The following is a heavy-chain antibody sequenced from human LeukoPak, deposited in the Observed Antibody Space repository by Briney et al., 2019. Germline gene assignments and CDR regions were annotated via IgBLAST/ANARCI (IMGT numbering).Heavy chain of an antibody. CDR1: GYTFTSYG. V-gene: IGHV1-18*01. D-gene: IGHD6-19*01. Sequence: SVKVSCKASGYTFTSYGISWVRQDPGQGLEWMGWISAYNGNTNYAQKLQGRVTMTTDTSTSTAYMELRSLRSDDTAVYYCARDAPTYSSGWLYFDYWGQGALVTVSS. CDR2: ISAYNGNT. J-gene: IGHJ4*02. CDR3: ARDAPTYSSGWLYFDY.